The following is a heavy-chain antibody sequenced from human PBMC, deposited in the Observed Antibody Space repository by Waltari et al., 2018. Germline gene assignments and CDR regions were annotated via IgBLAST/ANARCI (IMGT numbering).Heavy chain of an antibody. CDR2: ISWNSGSI. CDR1: GFTFDDYA. V-gene: IGHV3-9*01. D-gene: IGHD3-10*01. CDR3: AKAGGAYYRYFDL. J-gene: IGHJ2*01. Sequence: EVQLVESGGGLVQPGRSLRLSCAASGFTFDDYAMHWVRQAPGKGLEWVSGISWNSGSIGYADSVKGRFTISRDNAKNSLYLQMNSLRAEDTALYYCAKAGGAYYRYFDLWGRGTLVTVSS.